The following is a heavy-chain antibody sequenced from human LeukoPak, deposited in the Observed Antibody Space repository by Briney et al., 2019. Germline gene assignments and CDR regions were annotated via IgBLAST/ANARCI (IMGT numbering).Heavy chain of an antibody. Sequence: GGSLRLSCAASGFTFSSYGMHWVRQAPGKGLEWVAVISYDGSNKYYADSVKGRFTISRDNSKNTLYLQMNSLRAEDAAVYYCAKDAYYYGSGTVDYWGQGTLVTVSS. CDR1: GFTFSSYG. CDR2: ISYDGSNK. CDR3: AKDAYYYGSGTVDY. J-gene: IGHJ4*02. V-gene: IGHV3-30*18. D-gene: IGHD3-10*01.